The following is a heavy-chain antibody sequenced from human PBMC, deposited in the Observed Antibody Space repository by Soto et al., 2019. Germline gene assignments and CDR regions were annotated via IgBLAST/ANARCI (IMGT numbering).Heavy chain of an antibody. J-gene: IGHJ6*02. CDR2: IKSKTDGGTT. V-gene: IGHV3-15*07. CDR3: TTTLKYSSGWPDYYYYGMDV. D-gene: IGHD6-19*01. Sequence: PGGSLRLSCAASGFTFSNAWMNWVRQAPGKGLEWVGRIKSKTDGGTTDYAAPVKGRFTISRDDSKNTLYLQMNSLKTEDTAVYYCTTTLKYSSGWPDYYYYGMDVWGQGTTVTSP. CDR1: GFTFSNAW.